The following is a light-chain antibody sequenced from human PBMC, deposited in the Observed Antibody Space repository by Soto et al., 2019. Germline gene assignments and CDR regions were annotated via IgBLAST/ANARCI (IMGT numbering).Light chain of an antibody. V-gene: IGKV1-39*01. J-gene: IGKJ5*01. CDR1: QIISSY. Sequence: QMCQSASSLSASVGDRVTMTCRASQIISSYLNWYQQKPGKAPKLLIYAASSLQSGVPSRFSGSGSGTDFTLTISSLQPEDFATYYCQQSYSTPPTFGQGTRLQI. CDR3: QQSYSTPPT. CDR2: AAS.